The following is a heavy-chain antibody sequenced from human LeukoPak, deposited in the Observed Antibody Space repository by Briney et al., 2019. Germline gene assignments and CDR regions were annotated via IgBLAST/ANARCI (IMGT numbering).Heavy chain of an antibody. CDR1: GFTFSSYS. CDR2: ISSSSSYI. J-gene: IGHJ3*02. V-gene: IGHV3-21*01. CDR3: ARDGDDSRAFDI. D-gene: IGHD1-1*01. Sequence: GGSLRLSCAASGFTFSSYSMNWVRQAPGKGLEWVSSISSSSSYIYYADSVKGRFTISRDNAKNSLHLQMNSLRAEDTAVYYCARDGDDSRAFDIWGQGTMVTVSS.